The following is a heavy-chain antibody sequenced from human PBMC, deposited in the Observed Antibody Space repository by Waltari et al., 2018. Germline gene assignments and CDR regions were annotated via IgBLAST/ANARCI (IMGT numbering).Heavy chain of an antibody. V-gene: IGHV4-59*01. CDR3: ARGGSTSESFDV. CDR1: GGSISSYY. D-gene: IGHD3-10*01. CDR2: ISYSGST. Sequence: QLQLQESGPGLVKPSETLSLTCTVSGGSISSYYWSWLRQSQGKGMEWIGYISYSGSTNYHSSLKSRVTISVDTSKNEVSLKVTYVTPVDTAIYYCARGGSTSESFDVWGQGTMVTVSS. J-gene: IGHJ3*01.